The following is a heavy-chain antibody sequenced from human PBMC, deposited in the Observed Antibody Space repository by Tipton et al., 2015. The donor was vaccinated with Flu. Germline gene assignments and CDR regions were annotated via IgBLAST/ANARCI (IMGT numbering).Heavy chain of an antibody. V-gene: IGHV4-31*03. CDR1: GASISGSVY. CDR2: VFYNGDT. CDR3: ARRGGAYYFDF. D-gene: IGHD3-10*01. Sequence: TLSLTCTVSGASISGSVYWSWIRQVPGKGLEWIGYVFYNGDTYYNPSLKSRLTISVDTSKSQFSLNLSSVTAADTAVYYCARRGGAYYFDFWGQGTLVTVSS. J-gene: IGHJ4*02.